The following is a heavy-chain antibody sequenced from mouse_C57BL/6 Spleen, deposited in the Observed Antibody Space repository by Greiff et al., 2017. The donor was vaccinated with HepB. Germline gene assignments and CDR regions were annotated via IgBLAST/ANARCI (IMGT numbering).Heavy chain of an antibody. CDR1: GFTFSSYA. Sequence: EVKLMESGGGLVKPGGSLKLSCAASGFTFSSYAMSWVRQTPEKRLEWVATISDGGSYTYYPDNVKGRFTISRDNAKNNLYLQMSHLKSEDTAMYYCARAGYYYGSSPYYFDYWGQGTTLTVSS. D-gene: IGHD1-1*01. CDR3: ARAGYYYGSSPYYFDY. J-gene: IGHJ2*01. V-gene: IGHV5-4*03. CDR2: ISDGGSYT.